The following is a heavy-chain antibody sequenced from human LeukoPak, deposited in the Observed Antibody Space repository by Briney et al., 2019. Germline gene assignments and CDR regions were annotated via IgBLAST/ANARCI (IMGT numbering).Heavy chain of an antibody. Sequence: GGSLRLSCAASGFTFSSYAMSWVRQAPGKGLEWVSAISGSGGSTYYADSVKGRFTISRDNSKNTLYLQMNSLRVEDTAVYYCARDPEQLGYFDYWGQGTLVTVSS. CDR3: ARDPEQLGYFDY. D-gene: IGHD6-6*01. V-gene: IGHV3-23*01. J-gene: IGHJ4*02. CDR2: ISGSGGST. CDR1: GFTFSSYA.